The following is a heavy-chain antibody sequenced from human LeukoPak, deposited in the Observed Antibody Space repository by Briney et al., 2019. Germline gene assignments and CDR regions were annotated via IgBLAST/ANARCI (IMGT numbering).Heavy chain of an antibody. CDR2: INPSGGST. CDR1: GGTFSSYA. V-gene: IGHV1-46*01. J-gene: IGHJ4*02. CDR3: ARALVDTAMAVGY. Sequence: ASVKVSCKASGGTFSSYAISWVRQAPGQGLEWMGIINPSGGSTSYAQKFQGRVTMTRDTSTSTVYMELSSLRSEDTAVYYCARALVDTAMAVGYWGQGTLVTVSS. D-gene: IGHD5-18*01.